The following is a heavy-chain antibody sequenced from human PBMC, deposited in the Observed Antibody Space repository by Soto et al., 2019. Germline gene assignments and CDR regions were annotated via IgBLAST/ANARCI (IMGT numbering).Heavy chain of an antibody. D-gene: IGHD6-6*01. CDR3: ARDFIAARHFDY. V-gene: IGHV4-31*03. J-gene: IGHJ4*02. CDR2: IYYSGST. CDR1: GGSISSGGYY. Sequence: SETLSLTCTVSGGSISSGGYYWSWIRQHPGKGLEWIGYIYYSGSTYYNPSLKSRVTISVDTSKNQFSLKLSSVTAADTAVYYCARDFIAARHFDYWGQGTLVTVSS.